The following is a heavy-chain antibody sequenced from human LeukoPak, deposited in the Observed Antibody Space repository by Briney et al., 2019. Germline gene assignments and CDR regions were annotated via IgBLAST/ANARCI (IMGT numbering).Heavy chain of an antibody. CDR2: IKSKTDGGTT. J-gene: IGHJ4*02. Sequence: PGGSLRLSCAASGFTFSNAWMSWVRQAPGKGLEWVGRIKSKTDGGTTDYAAPVKGRFAISRDDSKNTLYLRTNSLKTEDTAVYYCTMQVATIYDYWGQGTLVTVSS. D-gene: IGHD5-12*01. V-gene: IGHV3-15*01. CDR1: GFTFSNAW. CDR3: TMQVATIYDY.